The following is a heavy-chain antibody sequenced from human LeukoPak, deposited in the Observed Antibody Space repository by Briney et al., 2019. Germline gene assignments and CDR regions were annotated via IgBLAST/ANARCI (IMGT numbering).Heavy chain of an antibody. J-gene: IGHJ4*02. V-gene: IGHV3-30*04. D-gene: IGHD1-14*01. CDR2: ISYDDGTNK. Sequence: GGSLRLSCAASGLTFSNHAIHWVRQAPGKGLEWVAVISYDDGTNKYYADSVEGRFTISRDNSKNTVFLHMNGLRPEDTAVYYCARDTGENGYYGLTGDYWGRGTLVTVSS. CDR1: GLTFSNHA. CDR3: ARDTGENGYYGLTGDY.